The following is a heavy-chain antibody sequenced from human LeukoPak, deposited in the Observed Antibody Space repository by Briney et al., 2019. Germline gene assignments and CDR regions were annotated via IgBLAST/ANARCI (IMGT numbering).Heavy chain of an antibody. D-gene: IGHD2-8*02. CDR2: IYYSGST. J-gene: IGHJ6*03. CDR3: AREVTGYYYYMDV. V-gene: IGHV4-59*01. Sequence: PSETLSLTCTVSGGSISSYYWSWIRQPPGKGLEWIGYIYYSGSTNYNPSLKSRVTISVDTSKNQLSLKLSSVTAADTAVYYCAREVTGYYYYMDVWGKGTTVTVSS. CDR1: GGSISSYY.